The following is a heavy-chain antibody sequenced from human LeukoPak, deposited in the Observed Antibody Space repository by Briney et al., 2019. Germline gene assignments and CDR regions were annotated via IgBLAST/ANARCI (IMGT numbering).Heavy chain of an antibody. CDR3: ATTTIRLGY. J-gene: IGHJ4*02. Sequence: SETLSLTCTVSGGSISSSSYYWSWIRQPAGRGLEWIGRIYTSGNTNYNPSLKSRVTMSVDTSKNQFSLKLSSVTAADTAVYYCATTTIRLGYWGQGTLVTVSS. CDR2: IYTSGNT. D-gene: IGHD1-26*01. CDR1: GGSISSSSYY. V-gene: IGHV4-61*02.